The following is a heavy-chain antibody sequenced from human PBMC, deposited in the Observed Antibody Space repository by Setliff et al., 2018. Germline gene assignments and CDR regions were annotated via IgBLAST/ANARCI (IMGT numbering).Heavy chain of an antibody. CDR1: GFTFKDYT. D-gene: IGHD3-16*01. CDR2: IKSYGSGGTI. CDR3: TRATPDSRNYYYTADY. J-gene: IGHJ4*02. V-gene: IGHV3-15*01. Sequence: GESLKISCVGSGFTFKDYTMVWVRQAPGKGLEWAGRIKSYGSGGTIDYAAPVEGRFTISRDDSQNSLYLQMNSLKTEDTAVYYCTRATPDSRNYYYTADYWGQGTLVTVSS.